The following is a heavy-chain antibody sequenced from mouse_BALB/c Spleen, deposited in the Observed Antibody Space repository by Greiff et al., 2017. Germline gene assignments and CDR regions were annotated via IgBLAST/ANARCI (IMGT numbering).Heavy chain of an antibody. D-gene: IGHD1-1*01. CDR3: ARGVTTVVEGFAY. Sequence: EVKVEESGGGLVKPGGSLKLSCAASGFTFSSYAMSWVRQTPEKRLEWVASISSGGSTYYPDSVKGRFTISRDNARNILYLQMSSLRSEDTAMYYCARGVTTVVEGFAYWGQGTLVTVSA. V-gene: IGHV5-6-5*01. CDR1: GFTFSSYA. CDR2: ISSGGST. J-gene: IGHJ3*01.